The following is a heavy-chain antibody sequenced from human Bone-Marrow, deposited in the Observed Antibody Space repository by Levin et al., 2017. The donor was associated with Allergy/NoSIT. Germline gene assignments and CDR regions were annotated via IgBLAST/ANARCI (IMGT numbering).Heavy chain of an antibody. CDR3: ARAIVRGTPYYYHGMDV. V-gene: IGHV2-70*01. J-gene: IGHJ6*02. CDR2: IDWDDEK. Sequence: SGPTLVKPTQTLTLTCTFSGFSLTTTGLSVNWIRQPPGKALEWLAIIDWDDEKYYRTSLKTRLTISKDTSKNQVVLTMTNVDPLDTATYYCARAIVRGTPYYYHGMDVWGRGTTVTVSS. CDR1: GFSLTTTGLS. D-gene: IGHD3-10*01.